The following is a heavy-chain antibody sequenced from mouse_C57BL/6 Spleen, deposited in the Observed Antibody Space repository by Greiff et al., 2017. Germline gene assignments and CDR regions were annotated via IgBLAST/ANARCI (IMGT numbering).Heavy chain of an antibody. CDR3: TRRGSTVAATQDYFDY. Sequence: VHLVESGAELVRPGASVTLSCKASGYTFTDYEMHWVKQTPVHGLEWIGAIDPETGGTAYNQKFKGKAILTADKSSSTAYMELRSLTSEDSAVYYCTRRGSTVAATQDYFDYWGQGTTLTVSS. V-gene: IGHV1-15*01. CDR2: IDPETGGT. CDR1: GYTFTDYE. J-gene: IGHJ2*01. D-gene: IGHD1-1*01.